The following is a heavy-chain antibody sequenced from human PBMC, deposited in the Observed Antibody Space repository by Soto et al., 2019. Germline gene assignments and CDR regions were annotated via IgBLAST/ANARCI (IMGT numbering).Heavy chain of an antibody. CDR3: ARGRGGPARYYYGSGSRYFDY. V-gene: IGHV4-39*01. CDR1: GASIQSDDFY. J-gene: IGHJ4*02. D-gene: IGHD3-10*01. CDR2: IHSGGAT. Sequence: SETLSLTCTVSGASIQSDDFYWGWIRQSPGKGPAWVATIHSGGATYYNPSFRSRVTISVDTSKNQVSLTVRSVTAADTAVYHCARGRGGPARYYYGSGSRYFDYWGQGTLVTVSS.